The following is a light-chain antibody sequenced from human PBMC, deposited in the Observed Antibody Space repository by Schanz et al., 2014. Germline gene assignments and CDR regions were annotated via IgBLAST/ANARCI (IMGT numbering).Light chain of an antibody. CDR1: SSDVGGYNY. CDR2: DVS. V-gene: IGLV2-14*01. CDR3: SSYTSSDNLV. Sequence: QSALTQPASVSGSPGQWITISCTGTSSDVGGYNYVSWVQQHAGKAPKVMIYDVSNRPSGVSHRFSGSKSGNTASLTISGLQPEDEADYYCSSYTSSDNLVFGGGTKLTVL. J-gene: IGLJ3*02.